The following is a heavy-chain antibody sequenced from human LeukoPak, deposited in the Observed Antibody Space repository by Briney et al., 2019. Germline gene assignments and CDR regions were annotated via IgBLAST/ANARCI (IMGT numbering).Heavy chain of an antibody. Sequence: PGTSLSLSCAAAGFTFSSHCMHWVRQAPGKGMDLVASIWEEGTTTNYAESVKGRFTLSSDNAKTSLYLQMNSLRDEDTAVFFFAKRKTAYEIDAFDIWGQGTMVTVSS. V-gene: IGHV3-33*06. J-gene: IGHJ3*02. CDR1: GFTFSSHC. D-gene: IGHD1-14*01. CDR3: AKRKTAYEIDAFDI. CDR2: IWEEGTTT.